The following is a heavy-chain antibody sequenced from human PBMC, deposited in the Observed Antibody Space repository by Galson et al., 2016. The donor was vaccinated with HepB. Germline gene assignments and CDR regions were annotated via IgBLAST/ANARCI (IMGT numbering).Heavy chain of an antibody. Sequence: SVKVSCKASGGTFSSYAISWVRQAPGQGLEWKGRIIPVLDASKYPQKFQGRVTITADESTSTAYMDLNSLTSDDTAVYYCARDGYTYGNGLDVWGQGTTVIVSS. J-gene: IGHJ6*02. CDR1: GGTFSSYA. D-gene: IGHD5-18*01. CDR2: IIPVLDAS. V-gene: IGHV1-69*13. CDR3: ARDGYTYGNGLDV.